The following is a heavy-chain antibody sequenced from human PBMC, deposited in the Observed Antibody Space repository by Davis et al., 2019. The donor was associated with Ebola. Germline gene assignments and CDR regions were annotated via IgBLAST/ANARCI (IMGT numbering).Heavy chain of an antibody. CDR2: INPNSGGT. CDR3: ATNSGGIAAAGKGYYYYGMDV. D-gene: IGHD6-13*01. J-gene: IGHJ6*02. CDR1: GYTFTGYY. Sequence: ASVQVSCKASGYTFTGYYMHWVRQAPGQGLEWMGWINPNSGGTNYAQKFQGWVTMTRDTSISTAYMELSRLRSDDTAVYYCATNSGGIAAAGKGYYYYGMDVWGQGTTVTVSS. V-gene: IGHV1-2*04.